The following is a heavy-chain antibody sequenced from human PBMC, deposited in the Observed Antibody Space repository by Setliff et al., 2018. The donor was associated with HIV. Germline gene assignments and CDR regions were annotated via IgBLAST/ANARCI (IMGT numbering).Heavy chain of an antibody. CDR2: IIPILGIA. V-gene: IGHV1-69*10. J-gene: IGHJ4*02. CDR1: GYTFTDYF. D-gene: IGHD2-21*02. Sequence: ASVKVSCKASGYTFTDYFMHWVRQAPGQGLEWMGGIIPILGIANYAQKFHGRVTITTDESTSTAYMELSSLRSEDTAVYYCAREVPATAIPGYYFDYWGQGTLVTVSS. CDR3: AREVPATAIPGYYFDY.